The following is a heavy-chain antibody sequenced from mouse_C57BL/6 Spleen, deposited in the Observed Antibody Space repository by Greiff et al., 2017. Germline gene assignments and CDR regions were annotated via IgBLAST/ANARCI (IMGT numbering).Heavy chain of an antibody. D-gene: IGHD2-4*01. J-gene: IGHJ3*01. V-gene: IGHV1-59*01. CDR3: ARCHDYDSWFAY. CDR2: IDPSDSYT. CDR1: GYTFTSYW. Sequence: QVQLQQPGAELVRPGTSVKLSCKASGYTFTSYWMHWVKQRPGQGLEWIGVIDPSDSYTNYNQKFKGKATLTVDTSSSTAYMQLSSLTSEDSAVYYCARCHDYDSWFAYWGQGTLVTVSA.